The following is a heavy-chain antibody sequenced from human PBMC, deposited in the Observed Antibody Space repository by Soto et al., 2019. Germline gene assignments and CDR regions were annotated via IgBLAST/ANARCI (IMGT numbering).Heavy chain of an antibody. CDR1: GFTFSSYG. CDR3: ARPPAPYSGYDPYYYGMEV. J-gene: IGHJ6*02. CDR2: IWYDGSNK. D-gene: IGHD5-12*01. Sequence: QPGVSLRLSCAASGFTFSSYGMHWVRQAPGKGLEWVAVIWYDGSNKYYADSVKGRFTISRDNSKTTLYLQMNSLRAEDTAVYYCARPPAPYSGYDPYYYGMEVWCQGTTVNVS. V-gene: IGHV3-33*01.